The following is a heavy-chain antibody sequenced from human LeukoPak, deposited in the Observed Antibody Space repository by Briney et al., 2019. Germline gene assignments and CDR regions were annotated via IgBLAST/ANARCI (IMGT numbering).Heavy chain of an antibody. J-gene: IGHJ4*02. CDR2: ISAYNGHT. CDR3: ARAPIAGPTRVDF. CDR1: GYTFTSYG. Sequence: GASVKVSCKASGYTFTSYGFSWVRQAPGQGLEGMGWISAYNGHTNYSQKFQGRVTMTTDTSTSTAYMELRSLRSDDTAMYYCARAPIAGPTRVDFWGQGTLVTVSS. D-gene: IGHD1-26*01. V-gene: IGHV1-18*01.